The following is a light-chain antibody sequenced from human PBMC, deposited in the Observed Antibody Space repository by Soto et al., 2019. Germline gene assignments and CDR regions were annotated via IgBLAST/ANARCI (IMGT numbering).Light chain of an antibody. Sequence: QSFLTQPPSASGTPGQRVTISCSGSSSNIGSNYIYWYHQLPGTAPKLLIYSNNQRPSGVPDRFSGSKSGTSASLAISGLRSEDEADYYCAAWDDSLSGYVFGTGTKVTVL. V-gene: IGLV1-47*02. CDR3: AAWDDSLSGYV. J-gene: IGLJ1*01. CDR1: SSNIGSNY. CDR2: SNN.